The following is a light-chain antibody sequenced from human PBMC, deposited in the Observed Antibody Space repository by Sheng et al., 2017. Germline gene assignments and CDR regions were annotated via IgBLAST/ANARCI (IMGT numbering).Light chain of an antibody. V-gene: IGKV1D-16*01. Sequence: SPSVGDRVTITCRASQDISSWLAWYQQKPGKAPKLLIYAASKLQSGVPSRFSGSGSGTHFTLTISSLHPEDFATYYCQQYSDYPYTFGQGTKLEIK. CDR2: AAS. CDR1: QDISSW. CDR3: QQYSDYPYT. J-gene: IGKJ2*01.